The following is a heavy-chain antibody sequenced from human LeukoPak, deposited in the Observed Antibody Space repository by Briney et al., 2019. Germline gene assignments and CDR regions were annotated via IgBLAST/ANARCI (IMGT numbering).Heavy chain of an antibody. J-gene: IGHJ4*02. CDR1: GGSIRNYY. V-gene: IGHV4-59*01. CDR2: IYYSGST. CDR3: ARRDLITGTTDY. D-gene: IGHD1-7*01. Sequence: SETLSLTCTVSGGSIRNYYWSWIRQPPGKGLEWIGYIYYSGSTNYNPSLKSRVTISVGTSKNQFSLKLSSVTVADTAVYYCARRDLITGTTDYWGQGILVTVSS.